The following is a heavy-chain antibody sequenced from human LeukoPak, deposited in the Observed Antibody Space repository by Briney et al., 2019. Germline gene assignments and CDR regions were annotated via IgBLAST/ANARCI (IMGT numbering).Heavy chain of an antibody. CDR2: ISGSGGST. CDR1: GFTFSSYA. D-gene: IGHD3-22*01. J-gene: IGHJ4*02. CDR3: AKVEKPNDSSGYYYEDYFDY. V-gene: IGHV3-23*01. Sequence: WGSLRLSCAASGFTFSSYAMSWVRQAPGKGLEWVSAISGSGGSTYYADSVKGRFTIPRDNSKNTLYLQMNSLRAEDTAVYYCAKVEKPNDSSGYYYEDYFDYWGQGTLVTVSS.